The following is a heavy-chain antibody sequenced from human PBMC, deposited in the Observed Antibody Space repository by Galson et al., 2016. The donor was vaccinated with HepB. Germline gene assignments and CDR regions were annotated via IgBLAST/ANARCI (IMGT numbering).Heavy chain of an antibody. Sequence: SLRLSCAASGFTFSSYAMHWVRQAPGKGLEWVAVISSDGSNKYYADSVKGRFTISRDNPKNTLYLHMNSLRAEDTAVYYCARPIFGVVILSYYFDYWGQGTLVTVSS. V-gene: IGHV3-30*04. CDR1: GFTFSSYA. J-gene: IGHJ4*02. CDR3: ARPIFGVVILSYYFDY. CDR2: ISSDGSNK. D-gene: IGHD3-3*01.